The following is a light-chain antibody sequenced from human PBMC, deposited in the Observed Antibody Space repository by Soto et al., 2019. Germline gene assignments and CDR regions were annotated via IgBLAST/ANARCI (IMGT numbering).Light chain of an antibody. CDR1: QSVTSSY. CDR3: QQYGSSPLT. J-gene: IGKJ4*01. V-gene: IGKV3-20*01. CDR2: GAS. Sequence: EIVLTQSPGTLSLSPGERATLSCRASQSVTSSYLAWYQQKPGQAPRLLIYGASSRATGIPDRFSGSGSGKDFTLTISRLEPEDFAVYSCQQYGSSPLTFGGGTKVELK.